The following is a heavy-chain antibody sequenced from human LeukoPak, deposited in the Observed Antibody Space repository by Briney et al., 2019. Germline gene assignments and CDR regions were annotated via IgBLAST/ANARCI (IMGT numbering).Heavy chain of an antibody. CDR2: IYTSGST. J-gene: IGHJ6*03. Sequence: SETLSLTCTVSGGSISSGSYYWSWIRQPAGKGLEWIGRIYTSGSTNYNPSLKSRVTISVDTSKNQFSLKLSSVTAADTAVYYCARDGLPWFGESISYYMDVWGKGTTVTISS. V-gene: IGHV4-61*02. D-gene: IGHD3-10*01. CDR3: ARDGLPWFGESISYYMDV. CDR1: GGSISSGSYY.